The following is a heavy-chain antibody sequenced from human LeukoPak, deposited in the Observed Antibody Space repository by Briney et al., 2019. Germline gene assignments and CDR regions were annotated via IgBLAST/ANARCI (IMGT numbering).Heavy chain of an antibody. CDR1: GXSVSSGSDY. CDR2: IYYSGST. D-gene: IGHD2-2*01. Sequence: SETLSLTCTVSGXSVSSGSDYWSWIRQPPGKGLEWIGYIYYSGSTKYNPSLKSRVTISVDTSKNQFSLKLSSVTAADTAVYYCAVVVVPAADSVAFDIWGQGTMVTVSS. J-gene: IGHJ3*02. V-gene: IGHV4-61*01. CDR3: AVVVVPAADSVAFDI.